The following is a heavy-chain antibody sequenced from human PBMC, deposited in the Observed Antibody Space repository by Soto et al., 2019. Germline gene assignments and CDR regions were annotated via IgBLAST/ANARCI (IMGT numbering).Heavy chain of an antibody. Sequence: EVQLVESGGGLIQPGGSLRLSCAASGFTVSSNYRSWVRQAPGKGLEWVSVIYSGGSTYYADSVKGRLTISRDNSKNTLYLQMNSLRAEDTAVYYCARYHFYVDYPEYFQHWGQGTLVTVSS. CDR3: ARYHFYVDYPEYFQH. V-gene: IGHV3-53*01. J-gene: IGHJ1*01. CDR2: IYSGGST. D-gene: IGHD4-17*01. CDR1: GFTVSSNY.